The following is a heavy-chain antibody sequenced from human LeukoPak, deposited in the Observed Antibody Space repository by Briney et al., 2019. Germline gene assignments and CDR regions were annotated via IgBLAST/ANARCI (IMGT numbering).Heavy chain of an antibody. V-gene: IGHV3-21*01. D-gene: IGHD6-19*01. J-gene: IGHJ5*02. CDR2: ISSSSSYI. CDR3: ARGLFTSSGWYFP. CDR1: GFTFSSYS. Sequence: PGGSLRLSCAASGFTFSSYSMNWVRQAPGKGLEWVSSISSSSSYIYYADSVKGRFTISRDNAKNSLYLQMNSLRAEDTAVYYCARGLFTSSGWYFPWGQGTLVTVSS.